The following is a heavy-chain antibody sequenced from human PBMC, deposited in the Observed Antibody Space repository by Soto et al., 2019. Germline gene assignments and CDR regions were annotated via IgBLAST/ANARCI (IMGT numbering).Heavy chain of an antibody. D-gene: IGHD5-18*01. V-gene: IGHV4-39*01. J-gene: IGHJ4*02. Sequence: SEALSLTCTVSGGSISSSSYYWGWIRQPPEKGLEWIGSIYYSGSTYYNPSLKSRVTISVDTSKNQFSLKLSSVTAADTAVYYCARLGGSRCSYGSLDYWGQGTLVTVSS. CDR2: IYYSGST. CDR3: ARLGGSRCSYGSLDY. CDR1: GGSISSSSYY.